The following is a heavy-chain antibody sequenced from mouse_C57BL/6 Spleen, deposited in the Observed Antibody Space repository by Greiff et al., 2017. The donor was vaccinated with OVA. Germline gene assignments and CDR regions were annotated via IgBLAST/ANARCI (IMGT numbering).Heavy chain of an antibody. CDR1: GFSLTSYG. Sequence: QVQLQQSGPGLVAPSQGLSITCTVSGFSLTSYGVHWVRQPPGKGLEWLVVIWSDGSTTYNSALKSRLSISKDNSKRQVFLKMNSLQTDDTDMYYWARHGRWGNDSYAMDYWGKGTSVTVSS. CDR2: IWSDGST. CDR3: ARHGRWGNDSYAMDY. J-gene: IGHJ4*01. V-gene: IGHV2-6-1*01. D-gene: IGHD2-2*01.